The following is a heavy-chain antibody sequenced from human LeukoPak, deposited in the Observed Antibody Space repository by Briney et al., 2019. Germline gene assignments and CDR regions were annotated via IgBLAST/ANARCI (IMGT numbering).Heavy chain of an antibody. V-gene: IGHV5-51*01. J-gene: IGHJ4*02. CDR2: IYPGDSDA. D-gene: IGHD5-18*01. CDR3: ARVNTAVFDY. CDR1: GYSFASYW. Sequence: GESLKISCKGSGYSFASYWIGWVRQMPGKGLEWMGIIYPGDSDARYSPSLQGQVTISADKSISTSYLQWSNVKASDTAMYYCARVNTAVFDYWGQGTLVTVSS.